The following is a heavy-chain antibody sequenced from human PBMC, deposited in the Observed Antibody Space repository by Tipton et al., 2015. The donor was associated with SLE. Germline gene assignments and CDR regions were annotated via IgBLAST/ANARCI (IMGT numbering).Heavy chain of an antibody. CDR2: FSGSGGNT. CDR1: GFTLSTYA. D-gene: IGHD5-12*01. Sequence: SLRLSCAASGFTLSTYAMNWVRLAPGKGLEWVSGFSGSGGNTYYAGSVKGRFTISRDNSKNTVYLQMNSLRVEDTAVYYCVTGDSGSHWGQGTLVTVSS. CDR3: VTGDSGSH. V-gene: IGHV3-23*01. J-gene: IGHJ4*02.